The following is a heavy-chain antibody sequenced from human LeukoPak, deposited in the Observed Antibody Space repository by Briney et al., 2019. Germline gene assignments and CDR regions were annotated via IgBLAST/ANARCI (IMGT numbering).Heavy chain of an antibody. J-gene: IGHJ6*02. CDR1: GYTFTGYY. V-gene: IGHV1-2*02. CDR3: ANYFIRDYYYYGMDV. Sequence: VASVKVSCKASGYTFTGYYMHWVRQAPGRGLEWMGWINPNSGGTNYAQKFQGRVTMTRDTSISTAYMELSRLRSDDTAVYYCANYFIRDYYYYGMDVWGQGTTVTVSS. CDR2: INPNSGGT. D-gene: IGHD3-16*01.